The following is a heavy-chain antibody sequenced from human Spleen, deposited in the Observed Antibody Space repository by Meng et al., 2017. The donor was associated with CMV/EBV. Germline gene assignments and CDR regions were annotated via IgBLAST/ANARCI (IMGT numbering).Heavy chain of an antibody. Sequence: GESLKISCAASGFTFSSYSMNWVRQAPGKGLEWVSSITSRSSNTYYSDSVKGRFTISRDNAKNSLYLQMNSLRDEDTAVYYCARDLIRGVVGARPRGPGDLWGHGTLVTVSS. CDR1: GFTFSSYS. J-gene: IGHJ4*01. CDR2: ITSRSSNT. V-gene: IGHV3-21*01. CDR3: ARDLIRGVVGARPRGPGDL. D-gene: IGHD1-26*01.